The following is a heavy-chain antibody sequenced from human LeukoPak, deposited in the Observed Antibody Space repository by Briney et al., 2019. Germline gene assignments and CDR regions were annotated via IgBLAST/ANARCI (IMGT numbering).Heavy chain of an antibody. D-gene: IGHD2-2*01. V-gene: IGHV1-2*02. CDR2: INPNSGGT. Sequence: ASVKVSCKASGYTFTGYYMHWVRQVPGQGLEWMGWINPNSGGTNYAQKFQGRVTMTRDASISTAYMELSRLRSDDTAVYYCAREVPAARTNFDYWGQGTLVTVSS. J-gene: IGHJ4*02. CDR3: AREVPAARTNFDY. CDR1: GYTFTGYY.